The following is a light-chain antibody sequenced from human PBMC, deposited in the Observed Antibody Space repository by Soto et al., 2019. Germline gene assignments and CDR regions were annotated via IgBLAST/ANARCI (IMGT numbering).Light chain of an antibody. CDR3: SSYTSSSTYNYV. CDR2: DVS. Sequence: QSALTQPVSVSGSPGQSITISCTGTSSDVGGYNYVSWYQQHPGKAPKLMIYDVSNRPSGVSNRFSGSKSGNTASLTISVLQAEDEADYYCSSYTSSSTYNYVFGTGTKVTVL. J-gene: IGLJ1*01. CDR1: SSDVGGYNY. V-gene: IGLV2-14*01.